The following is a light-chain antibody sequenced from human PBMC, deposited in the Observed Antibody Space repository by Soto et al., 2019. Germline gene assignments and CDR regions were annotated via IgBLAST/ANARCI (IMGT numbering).Light chain of an antibody. CDR2: DVS. CDR3: SSYTSSSPYVV. J-gene: IGLJ2*01. CDR1: SSDVGGYNY. Sequence: SVLTQPASVSGSPGQSITISCTGSSSDVGGYNYVSWYQQHPGKAHKLMIYDVSNRPSGVSNRFSGSKSGNTASLTISGLQAEDEADYYCSSYTSSSPYVVFGGGTKVTVL. V-gene: IGLV2-14*01.